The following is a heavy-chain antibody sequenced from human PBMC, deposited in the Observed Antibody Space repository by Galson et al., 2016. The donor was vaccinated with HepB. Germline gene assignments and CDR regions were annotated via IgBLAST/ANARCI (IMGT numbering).Heavy chain of an antibody. CDR1: GFTFRHYA. CDR3: AKVDDNTEARGMDV. Sequence: SLRLSCAASGFTFRHYAMSWVRQAPGKGLEWVSAISGSGDRTYYADSVKGRFTISRDNSKNTLYLQMNSLRAEDTAVYYCAKVDDNTEARGMDVWGQGTTVTVSS. J-gene: IGHJ6*02. V-gene: IGHV3-23*01. D-gene: IGHD3-22*01. CDR2: ISGSGDRT.